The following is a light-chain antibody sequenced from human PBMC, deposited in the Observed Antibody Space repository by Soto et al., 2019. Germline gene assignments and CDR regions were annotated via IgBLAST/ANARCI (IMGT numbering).Light chain of an antibody. Sequence: QAVLTQPPSVSGAPGQRVTISWTGNSSNIGAGYEVHWYQQLPGTAPKLLIYGNIYRPSGVPDRFSGSKSGTSVSLAITGLQAEDDADYHCQSYDSSLSGVVFGGGTKVTVL. CDR2: GNI. V-gene: IGLV1-40*01. J-gene: IGLJ2*01. CDR3: QSYDSSLSGVV. CDR1: SSNIGAGYE.